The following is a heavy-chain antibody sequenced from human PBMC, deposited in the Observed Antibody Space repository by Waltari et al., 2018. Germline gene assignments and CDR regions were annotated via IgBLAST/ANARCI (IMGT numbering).Heavy chain of an antibody. CDR1: GGPISSYY. CDR2: IYYSGST. J-gene: IGHJ6*02. Sequence: QVQLQESGPGLVKPSETLSLTCTVPGGPISSYYWSWIRQPPGKGLEWIGYIYYSGSTNYNPSLKSRVTISVDTSKNQFSLKLSSVTAADTAVYYCARDRVVPAATKPYYYYYYGMDVWGQGTTVTVSS. V-gene: IGHV4-59*01. CDR3: ARDRVVPAATKPYYYYYYGMDV. D-gene: IGHD2-2*01.